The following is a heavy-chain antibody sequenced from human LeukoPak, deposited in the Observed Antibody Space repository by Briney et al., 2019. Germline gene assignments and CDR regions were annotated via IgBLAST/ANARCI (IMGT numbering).Heavy chain of an antibody. Sequence: PGGSLRLSCAASGFTFSSYAMSWVRQAPGKGLEWVSAISGSGGSTYCADSVKGRFTISRDNSKNTLYLQMNSLRAEDTAIYYCASRHYDFGYYWGQGTLVTVSS. V-gene: IGHV3-23*01. CDR2: ISGSGGST. J-gene: IGHJ4*02. D-gene: IGHD4-17*01. CDR3: ASRHYDFGYY. CDR1: GFTFSSYA.